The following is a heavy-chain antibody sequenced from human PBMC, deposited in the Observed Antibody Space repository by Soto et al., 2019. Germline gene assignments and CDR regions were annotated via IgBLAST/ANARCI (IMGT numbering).Heavy chain of an antibody. CDR3: ASGDRGAFDL. V-gene: IGHV3-74*01. Sequence: EVQLVESGGGLVRPGGSLRLSCAASGFTFSYYWMHWVRQAPGKGLVWVSRIHSDGSSTTYADFVKGRFIISRDNARNTVDLQMSRVRVGETAVYYCASGDRGAFDLWGQGTVVTVSS. CDR1: GFTFSYYW. D-gene: IGHD3-10*01. J-gene: IGHJ3*01. CDR2: IHSDGSST.